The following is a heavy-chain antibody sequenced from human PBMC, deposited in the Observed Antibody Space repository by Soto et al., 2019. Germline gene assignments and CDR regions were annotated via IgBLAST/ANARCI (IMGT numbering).Heavy chain of an antibody. CDR1: GGSISSGGYS. V-gene: IGHV4-30-2*01. D-gene: IGHD2-21*01. J-gene: IGHJ4*02. CDR3: AREVADGYMYYFDY. Sequence: SETLSLTCAVSGGSISSGGYSWSWIRQPPGKGLEWIGYIYHSGSTYYNPSLKSRVTISVDRSKNQFSLKLSSVTAADTAVYYCAREVADGYMYYFDYWGQGTQVTVSS. CDR2: IYHSGST.